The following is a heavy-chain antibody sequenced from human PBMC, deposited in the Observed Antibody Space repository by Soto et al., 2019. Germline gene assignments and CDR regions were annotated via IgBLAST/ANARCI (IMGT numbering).Heavy chain of an antibody. Sequence: QVQLVQSGAEVKKPGASVKVSCKASGYTFTTYVMHRVRQAPGQRLEWMGWINAGNDNTKYSQKFQGRVTITRDTSASTVYMELSSLSSEDTAVYYCARVGHYYYGMDVWGQGTTVTVSS. CDR2: INAGNDNT. CDR1: GYTFTTYV. V-gene: IGHV1-3*01. CDR3: ARVGHYYYGMDV. D-gene: IGHD3-3*01. J-gene: IGHJ6*02.